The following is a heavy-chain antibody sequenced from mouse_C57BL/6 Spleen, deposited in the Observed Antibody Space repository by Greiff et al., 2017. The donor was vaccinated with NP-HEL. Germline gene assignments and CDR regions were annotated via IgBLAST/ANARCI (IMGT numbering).Heavy chain of an antibody. D-gene: IGHD1-1*01. CDR1: GYAFSSYW. CDR2: IYPGDGDT. J-gene: IGHJ1*03. V-gene: IGHV1-80*01. CDR3: ARGWGSSTHWYFDV. Sequence: QVLVKQSGAELVKPGASVKISCKASGYAFSSYWMNWVKQRPGKGLEWIGQIYPGDGDTNYNGKFKGKATLTADKSSSTAYMQLSSLTSEDSAVYFCARGWGSSTHWYFDVWGTGTTVTVSS.